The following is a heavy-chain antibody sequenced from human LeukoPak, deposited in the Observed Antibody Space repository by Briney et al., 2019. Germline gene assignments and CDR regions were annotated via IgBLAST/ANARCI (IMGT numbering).Heavy chain of an antibody. CDR2: INPSGGGT. D-gene: IGHD6-19*01. J-gene: IGHJ4*02. CDR3: ARQGAYSSAIGMGY. Sequence: ASVTVSCTASGYTFNNYYMYWVRQAPGQGLEWMGMINPSGGGTSYAQKFQGRVAMTRDTSTRTVYMEVSSLKPEDTAVYYCARQGAYSSAIGMGYWGQGTLVTVSS. CDR1: GYTFNNYY. V-gene: IGHV1-46*02.